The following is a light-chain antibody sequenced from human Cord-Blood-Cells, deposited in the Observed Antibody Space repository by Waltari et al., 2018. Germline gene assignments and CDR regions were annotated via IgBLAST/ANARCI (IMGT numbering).Light chain of an antibody. CDR1: QSISSW. J-gene: IGKJ1*01. CDR3: QQYNSYLWT. CDR2: DAS. V-gene: IGKV1-5*01. Sequence: DIQMTQSPSTLSASVGDRVTITCRASQSISSWLAWYQQKPGKAPKLLFYDASSLESGVPSRFSGSGAGTEFTLTISSLQPDDFATYCCQQYNSYLWTFGQGTKVEIK.